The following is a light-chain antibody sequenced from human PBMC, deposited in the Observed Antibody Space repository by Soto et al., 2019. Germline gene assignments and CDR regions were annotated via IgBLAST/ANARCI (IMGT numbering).Light chain of an antibody. J-gene: IGKJ1*01. Sequence: DIQMTQSPSTLSASVVDRVTITCRASQSITTWLAWYQQKPGKAPKLLIYKATNLQSGVPSRFSGSGSGTEFSLTISSLQPDDFATYYCQRYNDYSRMFGQGTKVDIK. CDR2: KAT. V-gene: IGKV1-5*03. CDR1: QSITTW. CDR3: QRYNDYSRM.